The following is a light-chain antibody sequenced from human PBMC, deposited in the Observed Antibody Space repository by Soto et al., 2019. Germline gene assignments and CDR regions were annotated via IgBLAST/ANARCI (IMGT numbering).Light chain of an antibody. CDR2: DAS. Sequence: EIVLTQSPATLSLSPGERATLSCRASQSVSSYLAWYQQKPGQAPRLLIYDASNRATGIPARFSGSGSGTDFTLTISSLEHEDFEVYSCQQRSNWPLTLGQGTKVDIK. CDR3: QQRSNWPLT. J-gene: IGKJ1*01. CDR1: QSVSSY. V-gene: IGKV3-11*01.